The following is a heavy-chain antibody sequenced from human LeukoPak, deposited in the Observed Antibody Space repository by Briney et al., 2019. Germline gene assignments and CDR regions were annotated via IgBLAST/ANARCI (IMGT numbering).Heavy chain of an antibody. D-gene: IGHD3-22*01. CDR1: GFTFSSYW. CDR2: IKQDGSEK. CDR3: AKSTGDYYDSSALGY. Sequence: QPGGSLRLSCAASGFTFSSYWMSWVRQAPGKGLEWVANIKQDGSEKYYVDSVKGRFTISRDNAKNSLYLQMSSLRAEDTAVYYCAKSTGDYYDSSALGYWGQGTLVTVSS. J-gene: IGHJ4*02. V-gene: IGHV3-7*01.